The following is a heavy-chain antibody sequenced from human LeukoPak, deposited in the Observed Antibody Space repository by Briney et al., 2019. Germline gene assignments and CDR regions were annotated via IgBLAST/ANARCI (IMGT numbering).Heavy chain of an antibody. CDR2: IYYSEDAYYNPSLSGST. V-gene: IGHV4-59*01. D-gene: IGHD3-10*01. CDR1: DGSISPYY. Sequence: SETLSLTCSVSDGSISPYYWSWIRQPPGKGLEWIGYIYYSEDAYYNPSLSGSTNYNPSLKSRVTILLDTSKNQFSLKLSSVTAADTAVYYCARSGGDGMDVWGQGTTVTVSS. J-gene: IGHJ6*02. CDR3: ARSGGDGMDV.